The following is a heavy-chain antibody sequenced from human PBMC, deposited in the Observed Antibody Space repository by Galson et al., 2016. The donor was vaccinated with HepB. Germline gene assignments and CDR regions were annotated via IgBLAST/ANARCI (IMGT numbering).Heavy chain of an antibody. V-gene: IGHV4-39*01. Sequence: SETLSLTCTVPGGAIGSSSYSWDWIRQPPGEGPVWIGSVYYSGDTYSNPSLKSRVSISVDTSKKQFSLKLNSVTAADTAVYYCARHRALSYFHDSWGQGILVSVSS. J-gene: IGHJ5*01. CDR2: VYYSGDT. CDR1: GGAIGSSSYS. D-gene: IGHD3-9*01. CDR3: ARHRALSYFHDS.